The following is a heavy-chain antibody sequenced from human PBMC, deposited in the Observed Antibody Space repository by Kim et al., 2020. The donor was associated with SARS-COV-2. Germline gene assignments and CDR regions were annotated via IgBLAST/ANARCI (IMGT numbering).Heavy chain of an antibody. Sequence: QKFQGRVTITADESTSTAYMELSSLRSEDTAVYYCARNLQGYYYYYGMDVWGQGTTVTVSS. J-gene: IGHJ6*02. V-gene: IGHV1-69*01. D-gene: IGHD4-4*01. CDR3: ARNLQGYYYYYGMDV.